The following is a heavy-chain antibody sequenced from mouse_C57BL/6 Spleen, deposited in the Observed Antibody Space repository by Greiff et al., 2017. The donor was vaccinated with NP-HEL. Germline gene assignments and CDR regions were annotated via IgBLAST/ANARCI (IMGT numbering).Heavy chain of an antibody. CDR2: INPGSGGT. Sequence: QVQLKESGAELVRPGTSVKVSCKASGYAFTNYLIEWVKQRPGQGLEWIGVINPGSGGTNYNEKFKGKATLTADKSSSTAYMQLSSLTSEDSAVYFCARGGGYYGYAMDYWGQGTSVTVSS. V-gene: IGHV1-54*01. D-gene: IGHD1-1*01. CDR1: GYAFTNYL. J-gene: IGHJ4*01. CDR3: ARGGGYYGYAMDY.